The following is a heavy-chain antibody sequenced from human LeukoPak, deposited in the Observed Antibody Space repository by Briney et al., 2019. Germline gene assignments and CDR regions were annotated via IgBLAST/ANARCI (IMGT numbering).Heavy chain of an antibody. V-gene: IGHV4-34*01. Sequence: SETLSLTCAVYGGSFSGYYWSWIRQPPGKGLEWIGEINHSGGTNYNPSLKSRVTISVDTSKNQFSLKLSSVTAADTAVYYCARTSGVLRYFDWITPPDYWGQGTLVTVSS. CDR2: INHSGGT. CDR1: GGSFSGYY. CDR3: ARTSGVLRYFDWITPPDY. J-gene: IGHJ4*02. D-gene: IGHD3-9*01.